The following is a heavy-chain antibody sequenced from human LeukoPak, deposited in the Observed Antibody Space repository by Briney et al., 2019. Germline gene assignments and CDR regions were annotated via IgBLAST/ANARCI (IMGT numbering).Heavy chain of an antibody. CDR1: GGSISSNNW. V-gene: IGHV4-4*02. CDR3: ARGISGVNSSGRFDY. D-gene: IGHD3-22*01. J-gene: IGHJ4*02. Sequence: SETLSLTCSVFGGSISSNNWWGWVRQPPGKGLEWIGEMYHSGSTNYDPSLKSRVTISVDKPKNQFSLKLSSVTAADTAVYYCARGISGVNSSGRFDYWGQGTLVTVSS. CDR2: MYHSGST.